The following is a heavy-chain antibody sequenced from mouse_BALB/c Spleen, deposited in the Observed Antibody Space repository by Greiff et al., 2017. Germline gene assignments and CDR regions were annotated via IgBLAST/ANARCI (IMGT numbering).Heavy chain of an antibody. Sequence: EVKLVESGPGLVKPSQSLSLTCSVTGYSITSGYYWNWIRQFPGNKLEWMGYISYDGSNNYNPSLKNRISITRDTSKNQFFLKLNSVTTEDTATYYCASVYYGNYHYYFDYWGQGTTLTVSS. J-gene: IGHJ2*01. CDR2: ISYDGSN. D-gene: IGHD2-1*01. V-gene: IGHV3-6*02. CDR1: GYSITSGYY. CDR3: ASVYYGNYHYYFDY.